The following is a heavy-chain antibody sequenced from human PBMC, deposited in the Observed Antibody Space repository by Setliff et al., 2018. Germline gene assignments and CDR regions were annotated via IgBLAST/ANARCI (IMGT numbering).Heavy chain of an antibody. CDR2: YSPGDSDT. D-gene: IGHD6-19*01. J-gene: IGHJ4*02. Sequence: PGESLKISCKASGYGFTNYWIAWVRQMPGKGLEWVAMYSPGDSDTRYSPSFQGQVTISADKSISTAYLQWSSLKASDTAMYYCARSHRWSGWYYFDYWGQGTLVTVSS. CDR1: GYGFTNYW. CDR3: ARSHRWSGWYYFDY. V-gene: IGHV5-51*01.